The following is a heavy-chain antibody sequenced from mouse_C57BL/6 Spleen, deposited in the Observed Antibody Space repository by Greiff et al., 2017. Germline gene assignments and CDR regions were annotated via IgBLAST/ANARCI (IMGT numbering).Heavy chain of an antibody. J-gene: IGHJ3*01. CDR3: ARSKETGSSY. D-gene: IGHD4-1*01. Sequence: QVHVKQPGAELVKPGASVKLSCKASGYTFTSYWMHWVKQRPGQGLEWIGMIHPNSGSTNYNEKFKSKATLTVDKSSSTAYMQLSSLTSEDSAVYYCARSKETGSSYWGQGTLVPVSA. CDR1: GYTFTSYW. V-gene: IGHV1-64*01. CDR2: IHPNSGST.